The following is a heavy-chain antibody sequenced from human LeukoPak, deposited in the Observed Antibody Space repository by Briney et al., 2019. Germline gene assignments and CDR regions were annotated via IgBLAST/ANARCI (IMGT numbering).Heavy chain of an antibody. CDR1: GFTFTNHW. V-gene: IGHV3-7*03. CDR3: AKSGSSVFWS. J-gene: IGHJ5*02. D-gene: IGHD3-3*02. Sequence: PGGSLRLSCPASGFTFTNHWMSWVRQAPGKGLAWVANIKEDGSEKYYVDSVKGRFTVSRDNVKNSLFLQMNSLTVDDTAVYYCAKSGSSVFWSWGQGTLVTVSS. CDR2: IKEDGSEK.